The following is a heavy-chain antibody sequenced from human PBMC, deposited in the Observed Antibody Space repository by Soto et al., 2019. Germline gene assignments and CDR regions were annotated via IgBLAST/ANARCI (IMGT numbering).Heavy chain of an antibody. D-gene: IGHD6-19*01. V-gene: IGHV3-33*01. CDR3: ARDHVGGTFDY. CDR2: IWYDGSNK. Sequence: QVQLVESGGGVVQPGRSLRLSCAASGFTFSSYGMHWVRQAPGKGLEWVAVIWYDGSNKYYADSVKGRFTISRDNSKNTLYLQMNSLRDEDTALYYCARDHVGGTFDYWGQGTLVTVSS. CDR1: GFTFSSYG. J-gene: IGHJ4*02.